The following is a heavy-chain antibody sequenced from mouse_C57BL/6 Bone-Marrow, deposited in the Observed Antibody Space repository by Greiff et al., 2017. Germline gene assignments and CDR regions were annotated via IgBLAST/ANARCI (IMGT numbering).Heavy chain of an antibody. CDR3: ARRDYGSREYFDY. CDR1: GYTFTSYW. Sequence: QVQLQQPGAELVMPGASVKLSCKASGYTFTSYWMHWVKQRPGQGLEWIGEIDPSDSYTNYNQKFKGKSTLTVDKSSSTAYMQLSSLTSEASAVYYGARRDYGSREYFDYWGQGTTLTVSS. CDR2: IDPSDSYT. J-gene: IGHJ2*01. D-gene: IGHD1-1*01. V-gene: IGHV1-69*01.